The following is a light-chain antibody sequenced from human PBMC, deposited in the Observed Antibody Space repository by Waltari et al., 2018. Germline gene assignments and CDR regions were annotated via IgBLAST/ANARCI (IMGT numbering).Light chain of an antibody. J-gene: IGKJ5*01. CDR3: QQFDTFPLT. CDR2: VAS. CDR1: QAISSW. V-gene: IGKV1-12*01. Sequence: DIQMTQSPSSVSASVGDRVTITCRASQAISSWLAWYQQKPGKAPKLLIYVASSLQSGVPSRFRGSGFGTDFTLTISSLQPEDFATYFCQQFDTFPLTFGQGTRLEIK.